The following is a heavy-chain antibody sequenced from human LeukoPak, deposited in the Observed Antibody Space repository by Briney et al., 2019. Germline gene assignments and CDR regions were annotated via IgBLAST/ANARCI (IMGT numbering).Heavy chain of an antibody. CDR2: IGLSDDST. D-gene: IGHD7-27*01. Sequence: GGSLRLSCAASGFTFSTYGMIWVRQAARKGLECVSTIGLSDDSTNYADSVKGRFTVSRDNSKNTLYLLMNSLRAEDTARYYCARDPNWGSGYWGQGTLVTVSS. CDR3: ARDPNWGSGY. J-gene: IGHJ4*02. CDR1: GFTFSTYG. V-gene: IGHV3-23*01.